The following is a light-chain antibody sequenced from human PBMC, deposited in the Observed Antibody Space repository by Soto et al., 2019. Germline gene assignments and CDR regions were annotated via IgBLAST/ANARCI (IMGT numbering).Light chain of an antibody. CDR3: QQRYSSPRT. Sequence: DIPMTQSPSSLSASVGDRVTITCRASQSISSCLNWYQQKPGKAPKLLIYAASSLQSGVPSRFSGSGSGTDFTLTISSLQPEDFATYYCQQRYSSPRTFGEGTKVAIK. CDR2: AAS. CDR1: QSISSC. V-gene: IGKV1-39*01. J-gene: IGKJ1*01.